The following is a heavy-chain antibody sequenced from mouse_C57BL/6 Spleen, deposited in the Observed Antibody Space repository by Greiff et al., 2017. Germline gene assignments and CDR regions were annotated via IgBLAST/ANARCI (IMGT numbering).Heavy chain of an antibody. J-gene: IGHJ1*03. Sequence: VQLQQSGAELVKPGASVKLSCTASGFNIKDYYMHWVKQRTEQGLEWIGRIDPEDGETQYAPKFQGKATIPADPSSNTAYLQLSSLTSEDTAVYYCARNYYGSSYVWYFDVWGTGTTVTVSS. CDR2: IDPEDGET. D-gene: IGHD1-1*01. V-gene: IGHV14-2*01. CDR1: GFNIKDYY. CDR3: ARNYYGSSYVWYFDV.